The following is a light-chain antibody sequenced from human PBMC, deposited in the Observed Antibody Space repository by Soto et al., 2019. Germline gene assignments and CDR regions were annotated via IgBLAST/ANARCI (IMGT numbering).Light chain of an antibody. CDR1: SSDVGGYNY. CDR2: DVS. CDR3: SSYTSSSTYV. Sequence: QSALTQPASVSGSPGQSITISCTGTSSDVGGYNYVSWYQQHPGKAPKLMIYDVSNRPSGVSNRFSGSKSGNTASLTISGRQAEDEADYDCSSYTSSSTYVVGTGTKLTVL. J-gene: IGLJ1*01. V-gene: IGLV2-14*01.